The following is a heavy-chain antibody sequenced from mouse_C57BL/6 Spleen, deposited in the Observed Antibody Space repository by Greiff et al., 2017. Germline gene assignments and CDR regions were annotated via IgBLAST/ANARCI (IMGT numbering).Heavy chain of an antibody. J-gene: IGHJ3*01. V-gene: IGHV1-15*01. CDR1: GYTFTDYE. D-gene: IGHD2-5*01. CDR2: IDPETGGT. CDR3: TRKEAYSNSGFAY. Sequence: QVQLKQSGAELVRPGASVTLSCKASGYTFTDYEMHWVKQTPVHGLEWIGAIDPETGGTAYNQKFKGKAILTADKSSSTAYMELRSLTSEDSAVYYCTRKEAYSNSGFAYWGQGTLVTVSA.